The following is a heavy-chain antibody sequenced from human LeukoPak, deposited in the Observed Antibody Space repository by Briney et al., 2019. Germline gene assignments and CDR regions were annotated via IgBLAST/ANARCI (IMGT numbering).Heavy chain of an antibody. J-gene: IGHJ4*02. Sequence: SETLSLTCAVSGGSFSSYFWSWIRQPPGKGLEWIGEVDHSGTTNYSPFLLGRVSMSVDTSKNHFSLKLSSVAAADTALYYCASLSKHYGGSGTFSYYYEKWGQGALVTVSS. CDR1: GGSFSSYF. V-gene: IGHV4-34*01. D-gene: IGHD3-10*01. CDR2: VDHSGTT. CDR3: ASLSKHYGGSGTFSYYYEK.